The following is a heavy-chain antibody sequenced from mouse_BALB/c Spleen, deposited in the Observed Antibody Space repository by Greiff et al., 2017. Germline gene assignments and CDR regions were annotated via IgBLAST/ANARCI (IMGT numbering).Heavy chain of an antibody. CDR1: GFTFSSYA. Sequence: EVQRVESGGGLVQPGGSLKLSCAASGFTFSSYAMSWVRQTPEKRLEWVASISSGGSTYYPDSVKGRFTISRDNARNILYLQMSSLRSEDTAMYYCARWEAWFAYWGQGTLVTVSA. CDR3: ARWEAWFAY. V-gene: IGHV5-6-5*01. J-gene: IGHJ3*01. D-gene: IGHD4-1*01. CDR2: ISSGGST.